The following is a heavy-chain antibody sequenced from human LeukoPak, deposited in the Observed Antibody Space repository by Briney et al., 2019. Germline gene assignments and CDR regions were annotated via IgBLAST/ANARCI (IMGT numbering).Heavy chain of an antibody. CDR1: GGTFSSYA. CDR3: ARGADYYDSSGYYNY. D-gene: IGHD3-22*01. CDR2: IIPILGIA. J-gene: IGHJ4*02. V-gene: IGHV1-69*04. Sequence: SVKVSCKASGGTFSSYAISWVRQAPGQGLEWMGRIIPILGIANYAQKFQGRVTITADKSTSTAYMELSSLRSEDTAVYYCARGADYYDSSGYYNYWGQGTLVTVSS.